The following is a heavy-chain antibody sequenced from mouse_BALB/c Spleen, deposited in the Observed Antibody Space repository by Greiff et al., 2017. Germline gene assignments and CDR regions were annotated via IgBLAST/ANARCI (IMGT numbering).Heavy chain of an antibody. D-gene: IGHD2-4*01. V-gene: IGHV1-69*02. Sequence: QVQLKQPGAELVRPGASVKLSCKASGYTFTSYWINWVKQRPGQGLEWIGNIYPSDSYTNYNQKFKDKATLTVDKSSSTAYMQLSSPTSEDSAVYYCTREGSYDYNYAMDYWGQGTSVTVSS. CDR2: IYPSDSYT. J-gene: IGHJ4*01. CDR3: TREGSYDYNYAMDY. CDR1: GYTFTSYW.